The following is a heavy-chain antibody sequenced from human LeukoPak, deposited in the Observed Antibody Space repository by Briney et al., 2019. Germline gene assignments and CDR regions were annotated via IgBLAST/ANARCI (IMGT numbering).Heavy chain of an antibody. D-gene: IGHD3-22*01. Sequence: PGASLKISCKGSGXSFTSYWIGWVRQMPGKGLEWLGIIYPDDSDTRYSPSFQGQVTISADKSTGTAYLHWSSLKASDTAIYYCTRGGTYYDDSRDYGHWFDPWGQGTLVTVSS. CDR3: TRGGTYYDDSRDYGHWFDP. CDR1: GXSFTSYW. CDR2: IYPDDSDT. J-gene: IGHJ5*02. V-gene: IGHV5-51*01.